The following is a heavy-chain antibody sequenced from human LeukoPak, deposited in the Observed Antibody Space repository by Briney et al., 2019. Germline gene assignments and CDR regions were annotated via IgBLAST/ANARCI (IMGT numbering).Heavy chain of an antibody. J-gene: IGHJ6*04. CDR2: IWYDGSNK. CDR1: GFTFSSYG. CDR3: ARDFRNYSYYGMDV. Sequence: PGRSLRLSCAASGFTFSSYGMHWVRHAPGEGLEGGAAIWYDGSNKYYADSVKGRFTISRDNSKNTLYLQMNSLRAEDTAVYYCARDFRNYSYYGMDVWGKGTTVTVSS. V-gene: IGHV3-33*01.